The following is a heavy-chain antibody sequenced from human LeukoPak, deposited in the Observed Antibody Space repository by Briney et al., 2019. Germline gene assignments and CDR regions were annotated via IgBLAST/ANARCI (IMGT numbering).Heavy chain of an antibody. CDR1: GFTFSSYG. CDR2: ISSSGSI. Sequence: GGSLRLSCAASGFTFSSYGMHWVRQAPGKGLEWVSYISSSGSIYYADSVKGRFTISRDNSKNTLYLQMNSLRAEDTAVYYCAKDRGIARHWGQGTLVTVSS. J-gene: IGHJ4*02. V-gene: IGHV3-48*01. D-gene: IGHD6-13*01. CDR3: AKDRGIARH.